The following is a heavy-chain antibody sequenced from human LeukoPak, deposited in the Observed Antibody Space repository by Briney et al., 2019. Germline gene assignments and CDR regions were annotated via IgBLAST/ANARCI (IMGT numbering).Heavy chain of an antibody. CDR2: ISAYNGNT. CDR1: GYTFTSYG. V-gene: IGHV1-18*04. J-gene: IGHJ4*02. Sequence: ASVKVSCKASGYTFTSYGISWVRQAPGQGLEWMGWISAYNGNTNYAQKLQGRVTMTTDTSTSTAYMELRSLRSDDTAVYYCARVLGGIAVAGLYVYPYSFDCWGQGTLVTVSS. D-gene: IGHD6-19*01. CDR3: ARVLGGIAVAGLYVYPYSFDC.